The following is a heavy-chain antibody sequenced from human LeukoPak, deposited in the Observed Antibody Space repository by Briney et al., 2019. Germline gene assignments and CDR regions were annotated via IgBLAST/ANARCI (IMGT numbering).Heavy chain of an antibody. CDR3: AREDSCSGGSCYSESEIIPSDY. D-gene: IGHD2-15*01. CDR1: GYIFTGCY. CDR2: INPNSGST. V-gene: IGHV1-2*02. J-gene: IGHJ4*02. Sequence: GASVKVSCKASGYIFTGCYMHWVRQAPGQGLEWMGWINPNSGSTNYAQKFQGRVTMTRDTSISTAYMELSRLTSDDTAVYYCAREDSCSGGSCYSESEIIPSDYWGQGTLVTVSS.